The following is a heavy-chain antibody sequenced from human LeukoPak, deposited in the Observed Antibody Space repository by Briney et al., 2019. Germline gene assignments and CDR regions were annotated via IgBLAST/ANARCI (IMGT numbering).Heavy chain of an antibody. D-gene: IGHD3-16*01. V-gene: IGHV3-30*03. J-gene: IGHJ4*02. Sequence: GGSLRLSCAASGFTFDTYGMHWVRQAPGKGLEWVAIISYDGGDKYYTDSVKGRFTISRDNAKNSLYLQMNSLRAEDTAIYYCARFGGRNPFDSWGQGTLVSVSS. CDR1: GFTFDTYG. CDR3: ARFGGRNPFDS. CDR2: ISYDGGDK.